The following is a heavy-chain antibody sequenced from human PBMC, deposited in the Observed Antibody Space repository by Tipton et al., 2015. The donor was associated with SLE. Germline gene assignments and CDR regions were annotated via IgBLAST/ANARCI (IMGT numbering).Heavy chain of an antibody. V-gene: IGHV1-2*02. J-gene: IGHJ5*02. D-gene: IGHD2-2*01. Sequence: QLVQSGAEVKRPGASVKVSCKASGYTFTAYYMHWVRQAPGQGLEWMGWINPNSGGTIYAQKFQGRVTMTRDTSISTAYMELSRLRSDDTAVYYCARGPRGYCSGTNCRADWFDPWGQGTLVTVSS. CDR1: GYTFTAYY. CDR3: ARGPRGYCSGTNCRADWFDP. CDR2: INPNSGGT.